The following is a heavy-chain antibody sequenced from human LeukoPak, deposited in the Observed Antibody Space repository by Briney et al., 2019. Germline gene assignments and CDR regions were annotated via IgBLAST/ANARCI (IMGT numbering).Heavy chain of an antibody. V-gene: IGHV3-33*01. CDR3: ARGYDFTNGYFNYFDA. CDR2: IWYDGTQQ. CDR1: GFTFSSFG. J-gene: IGHJ4*02. Sequence: GRSLRLSCAASGFTFSSFGIHWVRQTPGKGLDWVALIWYDGTQQFYADSVKGRFTISRDNSKNTVYLQMTSLRVEDTALYYCARGYDFTNGYFNYFDAWGQGTLVTVSS. D-gene: IGHD3-3*01.